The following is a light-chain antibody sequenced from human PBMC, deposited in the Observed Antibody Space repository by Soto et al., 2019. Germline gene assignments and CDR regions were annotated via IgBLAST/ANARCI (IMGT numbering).Light chain of an antibody. Sequence: EIVMTQSPATLSVSPGEGATLSCRASQSISSKLAWYQQKPGQAPRLLIYSASTRATVVPARFSGSGSGTEFTLTISSLQSEDLAVYYCQHYSDWRWTFGQGTKVEIK. CDR1: QSISSK. V-gene: IGKV3-15*01. J-gene: IGKJ1*01. CDR3: QHYSDWRWT. CDR2: SAS.